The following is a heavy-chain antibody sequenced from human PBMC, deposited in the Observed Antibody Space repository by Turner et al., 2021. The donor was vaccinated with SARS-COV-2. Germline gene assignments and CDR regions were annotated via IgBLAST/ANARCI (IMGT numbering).Heavy chain of an antibody. V-gene: IGHV4-31*03. J-gene: IGHJ4*02. Sequence: QVQLQESGPGLVQPSQTLSLTCTVSGGPISSGGYYWSWIRQHPGKGLEWIGYIYDSGSTYYNPSLKSRVTISVDTSKNQCSLKLISVTAADTAVYYCARSNYDFWSGYYTFYFDYWGQGTLVTVSS. CDR1: GGPISSGGYY. CDR2: IYDSGST. CDR3: ARSNYDFWSGYYTFYFDY. D-gene: IGHD3-3*01.